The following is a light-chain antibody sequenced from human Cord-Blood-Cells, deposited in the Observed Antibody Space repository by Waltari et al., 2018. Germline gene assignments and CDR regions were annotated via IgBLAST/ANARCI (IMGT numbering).Light chain of an antibody. CDR2: EVS. Sequence: QSALTQPASVSGSPGQSITISCTGTSSDVGGYNYVSWYQQHPGKAPKLMIYEVSNRPSGVSNRVSGSKAGNTASLTISGLQGEDEADYYCSSYTSSSTLGFGTGTKVTVL. CDR1: SSDVGGYNY. V-gene: IGLV2-14*01. J-gene: IGLJ1*01. CDR3: SSYTSSSTLG.